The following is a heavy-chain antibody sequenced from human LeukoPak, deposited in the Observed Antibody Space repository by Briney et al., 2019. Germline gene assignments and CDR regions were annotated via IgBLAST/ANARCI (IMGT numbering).Heavy chain of an antibody. J-gene: IGHJ4*02. Sequence: SETLSLTCAVYGGSFSGYYWSWIRQPPGKGLEWIGYIYYSGSTNYNPSLKSRVTISVDTSKNQFSLKLGSVTAADTAVYYCARSSDRVLRFLEWSPPNFDYWGQGTLVTVSS. CDR1: GGSFSGYY. CDR2: IYYSGST. D-gene: IGHD3-3*01. CDR3: ARSSDRVLRFLEWSPPNFDY. V-gene: IGHV4-59*01.